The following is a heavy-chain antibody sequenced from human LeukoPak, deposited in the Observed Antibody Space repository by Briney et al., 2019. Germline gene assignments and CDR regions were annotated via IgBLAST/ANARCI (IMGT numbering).Heavy chain of an antibody. Sequence: SETLSLTCTVSGGSISSSSYYWGWIRQPPGKGLEWIGSIYYSGSTYYNPSLKSRVTISVDTSKNQFSPKLSSVTAADTAVYYCARHRWAAAAWLDPWGQGTLVTVSS. CDR3: ARHRWAAAAWLDP. CDR1: GGSISSSSYY. D-gene: IGHD6-13*01. V-gene: IGHV4-39*01. J-gene: IGHJ5*02. CDR2: IYYSGST.